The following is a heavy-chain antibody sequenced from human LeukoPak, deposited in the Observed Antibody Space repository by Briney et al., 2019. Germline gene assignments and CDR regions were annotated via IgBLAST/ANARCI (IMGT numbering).Heavy chain of an antibody. CDR2: MYSTGAT. CDR3: PRTDCSGATCYFGGDLAWFDP. V-gene: IGHV3-53*01. D-gene: IGHD2-2*01. Sequence: GGSLKLSCEASGFSVSTNFITWVRQAPGKGLDWVSVMYSTGATYYADSVKGRFTISRDNSKNTVYIQMNSLTVADTAVYYCPRTDCSGATCYFGGDLAWFDPWGQGTQVTVS. J-gene: IGHJ5*02. CDR1: GFSVSTNF.